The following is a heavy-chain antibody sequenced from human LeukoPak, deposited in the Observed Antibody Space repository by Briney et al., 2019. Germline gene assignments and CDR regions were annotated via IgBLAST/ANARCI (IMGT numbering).Heavy chain of an antibody. CDR1: GGSFSGYY. Sequence: SETLSLTCAVYGGSFSGYYWSWIRQPRGKGLEWIGEINHSGSTNYNPSLKSRVTISVDTSKNQFSLKLSSVTAADTAVYYCARVDYWGQGTLVTVSS. V-gene: IGHV4-34*01. CDR3: ARVDY. J-gene: IGHJ4*02. CDR2: INHSGST.